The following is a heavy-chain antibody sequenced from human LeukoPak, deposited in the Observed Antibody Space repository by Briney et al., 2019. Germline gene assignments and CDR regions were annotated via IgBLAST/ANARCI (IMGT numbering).Heavy chain of an antibody. V-gene: IGHV1-2*02. Sequence: ASVKVSCKASGYSFTGYYMHWVRQAPGQGLEWMGWINPNSGGTNYAQKFQGRVTMTRDTSISTAYMELSRLRSDDTAVYYCAREERYCSGGSCHPLYAFDIWGQGTMVTVSS. CDR3: AREERYCSGGSCHPLYAFDI. CDR2: INPNSGGT. J-gene: IGHJ3*02. CDR1: GYSFTGYY. D-gene: IGHD2-15*01.